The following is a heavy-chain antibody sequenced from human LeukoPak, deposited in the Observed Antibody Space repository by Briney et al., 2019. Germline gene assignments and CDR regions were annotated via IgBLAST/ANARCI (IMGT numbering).Heavy chain of an antibody. D-gene: IGHD3-3*01. CDR2: IKQDGSEK. J-gene: IGHJ4*02. V-gene: IGHV3-7*03. CDR1: GFTFSSYW. Sequence: GGSLRLSCAASGFTFSSYWMSWVRQAPGKGLEWVANIKQDGSEKYYVDSVKGRFTISRDNAKNSLYLQMNSLRAEDTAVYYCARGGGSRVEYDLWSGYYYYFDYWGQGTLVTVSS. CDR3: ARGGGSRVEYDLWSGYYYYFDY.